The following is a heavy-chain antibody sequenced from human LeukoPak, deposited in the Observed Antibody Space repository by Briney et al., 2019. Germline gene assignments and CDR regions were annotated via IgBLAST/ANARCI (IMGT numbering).Heavy chain of an antibody. J-gene: IGHJ2*01. V-gene: IGHV4-31*03. CDR3: ARGYYDSSGPRVWYFDL. CDR1: GGSISSGGYY. D-gene: IGHD3-22*01. CDR2: IYHSGST. Sequence: PSQTLSLTCTVSGGSISSGGYYWSWIRQHPGKGLEWIGYIYHSGSTYYNPSLKSRVTISVETSNNQFSPKLSSVTAADTAVYYCARGYYDSSGPRVWYFDLWGRGTLVTVSS.